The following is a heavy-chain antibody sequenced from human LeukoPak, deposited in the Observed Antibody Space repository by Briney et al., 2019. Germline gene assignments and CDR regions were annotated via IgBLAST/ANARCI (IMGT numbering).Heavy chain of an antibody. CDR3: AREGYCGSGSYPDY. V-gene: IGHV1-69*13. CDR2: IIPIFGTA. Sequence: SVKVSCKASGGTFSSYAISWVRQAPGQGLEWMGGIIPIFGTANYAQKFQGRVTITADESTSTAYMELSSLRSEDTAVYYCAREGYCGSGSYPDYWGQGTLVTVSS. CDR1: GGTFSSYA. J-gene: IGHJ4*02. D-gene: IGHD3-10*01.